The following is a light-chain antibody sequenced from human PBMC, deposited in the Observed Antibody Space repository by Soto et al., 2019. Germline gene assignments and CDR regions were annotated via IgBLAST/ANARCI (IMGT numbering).Light chain of an antibody. Sequence: DIQMTQSPSSLSASVGDTVTITCQASQDIINFLNWYQQKPGEPPQLLIYDASNLETGVPSRFSGSGSGTDFTFTISSLQPEDIATYYCQQYDNLPLTFGGGTKVDIK. CDR3: QQYDNLPLT. CDR1: QDIINF. J-gene: IGKJ4*01. V-gene: IGKV1-33*01. CDR2: DAS.